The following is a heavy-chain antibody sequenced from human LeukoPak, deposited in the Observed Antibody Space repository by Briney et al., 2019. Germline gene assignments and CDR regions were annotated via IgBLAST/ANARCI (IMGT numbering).Heavy chain of an antibody. CDR3: ARGHSSGYNY. CDR2: IIPILGIA. D-gene: IGHD3-22*01. J-gene: IGHJ4*02. Sequence: SVKVSCKASGGTFSSYAISWVRQAPGQGLEWMGRIIPILGIANYAQKFQGRVTITADKSTSTAYMELSSLISEDTAVYYCARGHSSGYNYWGQGTLVTVSS. V-gene: IGHV1-69*04. CDR1: GGTFSSYA.